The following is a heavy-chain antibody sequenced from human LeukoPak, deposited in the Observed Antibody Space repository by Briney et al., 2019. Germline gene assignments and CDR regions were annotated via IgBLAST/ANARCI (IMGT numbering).Heavy chain of an antibody. CDR2: IYSGGST. CDR1: GFTVSSNY. V-gene: IGHV3-53*01. Sequence: GGSLRLSCAASGFTVSSNYMSWVRQAPGKGLGWVSVIYSGGSTYYADSVKGRFTISRDNSKNTLYLQMNSLRAEDTAVYYCARRLVSEWYFDLWGRGTLVTVSS. D-gene: IGHD2-8*02. CDR3: ARRLVSEWYFDL. J-gene: IGHJ2*01.